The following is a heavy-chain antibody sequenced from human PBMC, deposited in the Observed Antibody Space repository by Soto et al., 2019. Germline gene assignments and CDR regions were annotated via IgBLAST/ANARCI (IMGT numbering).Heavy chain of an antibody. V-gene: IGHV4-30-2*01. CDR2: SFHSGTT. J-gene: IGHJ6*02. CDR3: ARGDAGYYGMDV. CDR1: GGSISSGGYF. Sequence: LSLTCAVSGGSISSGGYFWNWVRQPPGKGLEWIGYSFHSGTTSYNPPLKSRVIISVDRSKNQFSLKLSSVTTADTAVYYCARGDAGYYGMDVWGQGTTVTVSS.